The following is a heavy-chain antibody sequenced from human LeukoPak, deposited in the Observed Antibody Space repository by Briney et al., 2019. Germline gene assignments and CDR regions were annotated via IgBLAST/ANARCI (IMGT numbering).Heavy chain of an antibody. Sequence: PSETLSLTCAVYGGSFSGYYWSWIRQPPGKGLEWIGEINHSGSTNYNPSLKSRVTISVDTSKNQFSLKLTSVTATDTAVYYCARTDWGSPHYWGQGTQVTVSS. J-gene: IGHJ4*02. CDR3: ARTDWGSPHY. V-gene: IGHV4-34*01. CDR1: GGSFSGYY. D-gene: IGHD7-27*01. CDR2: INHSGST.